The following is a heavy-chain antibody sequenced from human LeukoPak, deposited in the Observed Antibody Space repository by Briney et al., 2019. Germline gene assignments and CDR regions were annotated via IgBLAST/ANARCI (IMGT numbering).Heavy chain of an antibody. CDR3: ARDLRGDRDGFFDS. CDR1: GFTFSSHW. CDR2: INSGGNSA. V-gene: IGHV3-74*01. D-gene: IGHD5-24*01. J-gene: IGHJ4*02. Sequence: GGSLRLSCAASGFTFSSHWMHWVRQVPGKGLVWVSRINSGGNSASYGGSVQGRFAISRDNAKNTLFLQMNNLRAEDTAVYYCARDLRGDRDGFFDSWGQGTLVTVSS.